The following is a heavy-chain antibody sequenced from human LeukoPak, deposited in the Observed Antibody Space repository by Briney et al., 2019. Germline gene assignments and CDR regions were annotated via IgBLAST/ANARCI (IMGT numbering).Heavy chain of an antibody. CDR1: GYTFTGYY. Sequence: VASVKVSCKASGYTFTGYYMHWVRQAPGQGLEWMGWINPNSGDTNYSQKFQGRVSMTRDTSINTAYMELSRLTSDDTAVYYCARDWGMPNLAPLDAFDIWGQGTMVTVSS. V-gene: IGHV1-2*02. CDR2: INPNSGDT. J-gene: IGHJ3*02. CDR3: ARDWGMPNLAPLDAFDI. D-gene: IGHD3-16*01.